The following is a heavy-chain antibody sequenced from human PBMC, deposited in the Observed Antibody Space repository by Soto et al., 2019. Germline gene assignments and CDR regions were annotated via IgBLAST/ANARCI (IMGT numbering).Heavy chain of an antibody. CDR3: AREASHSWWELHSRGMDV. CDR2: ISAYNGNT. V-gene: IGHV1-18*01. Sequence: GASVKVSCKASGYTFTSYGISWVRQAPGQGLEWMGWISAYNGNTNYAQKLQGRVTMSTDTSTSTAYMELRSLRSDDTAVYYCAREASHSWWELHSRGMDVWGQGTTVTVSS. CDR1: GYTFTSYG. J-gene: IGHJ6*02. D-gene: IGHD1-26*01.